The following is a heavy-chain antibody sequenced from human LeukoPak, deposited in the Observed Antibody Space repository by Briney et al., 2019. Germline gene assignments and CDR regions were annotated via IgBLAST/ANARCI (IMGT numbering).Heavy chain of an antibody. J-gene: IGHJ3*01. CDR3: ARIRDGYNDAYDL. D-gene: IGHD5-24*01. CDR1: GYTLTNSY. CDR2: INPDGGNT. Sequence: ASVKLSCKASGYTLTNSYIHWVRQAPGHVLEWMGLINPDGGNTNYAQNFQGRVTLTRDTSTSTVYMELSSLRSEDTAIYYCARIRDGYNDAYDLWGQGTVVTVPS. V-gene: IGHV1-46*01.